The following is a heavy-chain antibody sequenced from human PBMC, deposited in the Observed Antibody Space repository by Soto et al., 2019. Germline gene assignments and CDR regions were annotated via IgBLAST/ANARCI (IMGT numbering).Heavy chain of an antibody. CDR2: ISSSSSYI. D-gene: IGHD4-17*01. J-gene: IGHJ4*02. CDR3: ARAITTTVTTFWDY. V-gene: IGHV3-21*01. Sequence: GGSLRLSCAASGFTFSSYSMNWVRQAPGKGLEWVSSISSSSSYIYYADSVKGRFTISRDNAKNSLYLQMNSLRAEDTAVYYCARAITTTVTTFWDYWGQGTLVTVSS. CDR1: GFTFSSYS.